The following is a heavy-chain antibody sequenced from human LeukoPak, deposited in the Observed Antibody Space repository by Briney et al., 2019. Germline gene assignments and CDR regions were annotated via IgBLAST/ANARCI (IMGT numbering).Heavy chain of an antibody. J-gene: IGHJ6*03. CDR1: GGSISSYY. D-gene: IGHD1-14*01. V-gene: IGHV4-59*12. Sequence: SETLSLTCTVSGGSISSYYWSWIREPPGKGLEWIGEIYHSGSTNYNPSLKSRVTISVDKSKNQFSLKLNSVTAADTAVYYCARDLSPEEVDYYYYMGVWGKGTTVTVSS. CDR2: IYHSGST. CDR3: ARDLSPEEVDYYYYMGV.